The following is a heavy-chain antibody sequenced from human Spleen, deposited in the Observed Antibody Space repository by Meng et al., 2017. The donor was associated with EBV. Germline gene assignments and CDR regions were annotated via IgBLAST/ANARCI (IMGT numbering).Heavy chain of an antibody. J-gene: IGHJ5*02. D-gene: IGHD6-19*01. CDR3: ARDKAVAGIGWFDP. Sequence: EVQLVESGGGLVKPGGSLRLSCVASGFTFSSYSMNWVRQAPGKGLEWVSSISSSTSYIYYADSVKGRFTISRDNAKNSLYLQMNSLRAEDTAIYHCARDKAVAGIGWFDPWGQGTLVTVSS. CDR2: ISSSTSYI. V-gene: IGHV3-21*01. CDR1: GFTFSSYS.